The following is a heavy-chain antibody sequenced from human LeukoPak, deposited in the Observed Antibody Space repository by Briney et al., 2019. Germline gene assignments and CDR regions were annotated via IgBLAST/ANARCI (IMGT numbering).Heavy chain of an antibody. Sequence: SVKGRFTISRDISKNTLYLQMNSLRAEDTAAYYCARGLDFNLFDYWGQGTLVTVSS. J-gene: IGHJ4*02. D-gene: IGHD6-6*01. CDR3: ARGLDFNLFDY. V-gene: IGHV3-53*01.